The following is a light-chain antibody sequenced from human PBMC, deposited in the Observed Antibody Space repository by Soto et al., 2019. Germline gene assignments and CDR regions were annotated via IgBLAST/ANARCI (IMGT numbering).Light chain of an antibody. CDR1: QTVSSSY. CDR2: AAS. CDR3: HHYGGSPPFT. V-gene: IGKV3-20*01. Sequence: EVVMTQSPGTLSLSPGEGAILSCRASQTVSSSYLAWYQQKPGQAPRLLIYAASSRTTGVPDRFSGGGSGTDFTLSINSLEPEDFAVYYCHHYGGSPPFTFGQGTKLE. J-gene: IGKJ2*01.